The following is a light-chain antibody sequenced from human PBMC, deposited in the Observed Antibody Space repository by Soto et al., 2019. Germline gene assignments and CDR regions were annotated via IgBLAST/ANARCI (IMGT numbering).Light chain of an antibody. CDR2: DAS. J-gene: IGKJ5*01. CDR3: QQRRSWPPTIT. CDR1: QSVSTY. Sequence: EMVLTQSPATLSLSPGERATLSCRASQSVSTYLAWYQQRPGQAPRLLIYDASYRATDIPPRFSGSGSVTDFTLTISSLEPEDFAVYYCQQRRSWPPTITFGQGTRLDIK. V-gene: IGKV3-11*01.